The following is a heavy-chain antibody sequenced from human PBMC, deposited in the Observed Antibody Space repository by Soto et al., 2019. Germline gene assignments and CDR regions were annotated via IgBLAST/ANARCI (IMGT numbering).Heavy chain of an antibody. Sequence: SQTLSLTCAISGDSVSSNSAAWNWIRQSPSRGLEWLGRTYHRSKWYFDYAVSVDGRITITPDTSKNQFSLQLNSVTPDDTAVYYCARAGDYHFWSSYNGQYYYYGMDVWGQVATVIVSS. J-gene: IGHJ6*02. V-gene: IGHV6-1*01. CDR2: TYHRSKWYF. CDR1: GDSVSSNSAA. D-gene: IGHD3-3*01. CDR3: ARAGDYHFWSSYNGQYYYYGMDV.